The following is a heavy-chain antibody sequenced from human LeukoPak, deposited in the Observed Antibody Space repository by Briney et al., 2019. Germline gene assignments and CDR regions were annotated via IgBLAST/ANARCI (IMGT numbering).Heavy chain of an antibody. CDR2: INPSGGST. J-gene: IGHJ4*02. CDR1: GYTFSNYY. CDR3: ARDSEMATIAGYHFDY. V-gene: IGHV1-46*01. D-gene: IGHD5-12*01. Sequence: ASVRVSCKASGYTFSNYYMYWVRQAPGQGLEWLGIINPSGGSTSYAQKFQGRVTMTRDTSTSTVYMELSSLRSEDTAVYYCARDSEMATIAGYHFDYWGQGTLVTVSS.